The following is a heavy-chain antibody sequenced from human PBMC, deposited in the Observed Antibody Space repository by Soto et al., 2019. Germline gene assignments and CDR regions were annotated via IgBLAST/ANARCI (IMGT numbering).Heavy chain of an antibody. V-gene: IGHV5-51*01. CDR2: IYPGDSDT. CDR1: GYSFTNSW. CDR3: AKKYCSGDTCYHHFGY. D-gene: IGHD2-15*01. J-gene: IGHJ4*02. Sequence: PGESLKISCKDSGYSFTNSWIGWVRQMPGKGLEWMGIIYPGDSDTRYSPSFQGQVTISADRSISTAYLQWSSLKASDTAMFYCAKKYCSGDTCYHHFGYWGQGTLVTSPQ.